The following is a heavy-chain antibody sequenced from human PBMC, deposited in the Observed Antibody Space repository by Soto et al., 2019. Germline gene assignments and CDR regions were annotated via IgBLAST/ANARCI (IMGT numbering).Heavy chain of an antibody. CDR2: ISSSGLTT. J-gene: IGHJ5*01. CDR3: ARYGTRGDW. V-gene: IGHV3-48*03. CDR1: GFNFRLYE. Sequence: GGSLRLSCRAFGFNFRLYEMHWVRKAPGKGLEWVSYISSSGLTTYYADFAEGRFTISRDNAKDSLYLHLNSLRVGDTAVYYCARYGTRGDWWGLGTQVTVSS. D-gene: IGHD3-10*01.